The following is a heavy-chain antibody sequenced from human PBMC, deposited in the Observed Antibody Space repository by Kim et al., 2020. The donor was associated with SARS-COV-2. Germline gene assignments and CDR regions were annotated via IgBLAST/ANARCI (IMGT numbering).Heavy chain of an antibody. Sequence: GGSLRLSCAASGFTFSSYSMNWVRQAPGKGLEWVSSISSSSSYIYYADSVKGRFTISRDNAKNSLYLQMNSLRAEDTAVYYCARDGQSSSSRLHGMDVWGQGTTVTVSS. CDR1: GFTFSSYS. J-gene: IGHJ6*02. V-gene: IGHV3-21*01. CDR2: ISSSSSYI. CDR3: ARDGQSSSSRLHGMDV. D-gene: IGHD6-6*01.